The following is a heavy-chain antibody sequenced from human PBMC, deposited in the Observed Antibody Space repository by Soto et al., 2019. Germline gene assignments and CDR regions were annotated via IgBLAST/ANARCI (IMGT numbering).Heavy chain of an antibody. Sequence: GSLRLSCAASGFTFSSYSMNWVRQAPGKGLEWVSYISVSSSSIYYADSVKGRFTISRDNAENSLYLQMNSLRAEDTAVYYCARAYNWNYGQFDYWGQGILVTVSS. CDR2: ISVSSSSI. D-gene: IGHD1-7*01. J-gene: IGHJ4*02. V-gene: IGHV3-48*01. CDR1: GFTFSSYS. CDR3: ARAYNWNYGQFDY.